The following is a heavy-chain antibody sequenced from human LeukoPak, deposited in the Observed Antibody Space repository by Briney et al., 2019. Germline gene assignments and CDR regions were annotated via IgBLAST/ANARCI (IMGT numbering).Heavy chain of an antibody. D-gene: IGHD4-11*01. Sequence: PGGSLRLSCAASAFTFSRYWTTWVRQAPGKGLEWVAVISYDGSNKYYADSVKGRFTISRDNSKNTLYLQMNSLRAEDTAVYYCARDHFVGSNYYYYYYMDVWGKGTTVTVSS. CDR1: AFTFSRYW. CDR2: ISYDGSNK. V-gene: IGHV3-30*03. CDR3: ARDHFVGSNYYYYYYMDV. J-gene: IGHJ6*03.